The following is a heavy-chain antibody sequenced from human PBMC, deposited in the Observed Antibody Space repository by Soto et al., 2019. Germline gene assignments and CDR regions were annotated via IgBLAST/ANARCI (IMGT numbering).Heavy chain of an antibody. D-gene: IGHD4-4*01. CDR3: ARGVTVTTGYYYYMDV. V-gene: IGHV1-8*01. Sequence: GASVKVSCKASGYTFTSYDINWVRQATGQGLEWMGWMNPNSGNTGYAQKFQGRVTMTRNTSISTAYMELSSLRSEDTAVYYCARGVTVTTGYYYYMDVWGKGTTVTVSS. CDR2: MNPNSGNT. J-gene: IGHJ6*03. CDR1: GYTFTSYD.